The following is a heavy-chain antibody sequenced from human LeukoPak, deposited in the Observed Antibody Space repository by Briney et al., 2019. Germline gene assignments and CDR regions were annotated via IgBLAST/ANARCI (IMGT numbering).Heavy chain of an antibody. Sequence: ASVKVSCKASGYTFTSYAMHWVRQAPGQRLEWMGWINAGNGNTKYSQKFQGRVTITRDTSASTAYMELSSLRSEDTAVYYCARDRRHGSGSYELFYWGQGTLVTVSS. CDR2: INAGNGNT. CDR3: ARDRRHGSGSYELFY. D-gene: IGHD3-10*01. J-gene: IGHJ4*02. V-gene: IGHV1-3*01. CDR1: GYTFTSYA.